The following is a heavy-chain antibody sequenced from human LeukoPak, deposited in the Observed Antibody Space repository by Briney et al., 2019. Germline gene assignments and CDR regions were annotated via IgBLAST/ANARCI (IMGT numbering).Heavy chain of an antibody. CDR3: ARGTGDSSGYSSYFGS. V-gene: IGHV4-4*07. CDR1: GGSISSYY. CDR2: IYTSGST. J-gene: IGHJ4*02. Sequence: PSETLSLTCTVSGGSISSYYWSWIRQPAGKGLEWIGRIYTSGSTNYNPSLKSRVTMSVDTSKKQFSLNLSSVTAADTAVYFCARGTGDSSGYSSYFGSWGQGTLVTVSS. D-gene: IGHD3-22*01.